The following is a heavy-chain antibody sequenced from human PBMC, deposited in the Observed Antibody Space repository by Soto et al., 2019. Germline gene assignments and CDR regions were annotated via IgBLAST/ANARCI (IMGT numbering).Heavy chain of an antibody. J-gene: IGHJ4*02. CDR2: ISYDGSNK. D-gene: IGHD6-19*01. CDR1: GFTFRSYA. V-gene: IGHV3-30-3*01. CDR3: ARASSSGWDVDY. Sequence: GGSLRLSCAASGFTFRSYAMHWVRQAPGKGLEWVAVISYDGSNKYYADSVKGRFTISRDNSKNTLYLQMNSLRAEDTAVYYCARASSSGWDVDYWGQGSLVTVSS.